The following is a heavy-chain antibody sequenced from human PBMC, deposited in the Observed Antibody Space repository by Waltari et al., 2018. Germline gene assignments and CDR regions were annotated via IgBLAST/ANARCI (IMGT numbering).Heavy chain of an antibody. D-gene: IGHD1-26*01. V-gene: IGHV3-30*18. CDR2: ISYDGSNK. Sequence: QVQLVESGGGVVQPGRSLRLSCAASGFTFSSYAMHWVRQAPGKGLGWVAVISYDGSNKYYADSVKGRFTISRDNSKNTLYLQMNSLRAEDTAVYYCAKDPWGSDAFDIWGQGTMVTVSS. J-gene: IGHJ3*02. CDR3: AKDPWGSDAFDI. CDR1: GFTFSSYA.